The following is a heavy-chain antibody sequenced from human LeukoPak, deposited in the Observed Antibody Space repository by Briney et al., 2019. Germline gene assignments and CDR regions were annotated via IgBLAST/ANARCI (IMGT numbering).Heavy chain of an antibody. CDR1: NYTFTSYP. CDR2: INTKTGKS. D-gene: IGHD5-24*01. J-gene: IGHJ3*01. V-gene: IGHV7-4-1*02. CDR3: ARVRWLQYDYDAFDF. Sequence: ASVKVSCKGSNYTFTSYPINGVRQAPGQGLEWMGSINTKTGKSTYARGFTGRFLFSLDTSVSTAYLQISSLTAEDTAMYYCARVRWLQYDYDAFDFWGQGTVVSVSS.